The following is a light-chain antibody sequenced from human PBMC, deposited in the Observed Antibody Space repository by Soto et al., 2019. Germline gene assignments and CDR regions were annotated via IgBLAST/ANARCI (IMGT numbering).Light chain of an antibody. CDR2: DSS. V-gene: IGKV1-5*03. CDR3: QHYNSYSEA. J-gene: IGKJ1*01. CDR1: QSISGW. Sequence: DIQMTQSSSTLSASVGDGVTITCRASQSISGWLAWYQQKPGKAPTLLIYDSSTLKSGVPSRFSGSGSGTEFTLTISSLQPDHFATYYCQHYNSYSEAFGQGTKVDI.